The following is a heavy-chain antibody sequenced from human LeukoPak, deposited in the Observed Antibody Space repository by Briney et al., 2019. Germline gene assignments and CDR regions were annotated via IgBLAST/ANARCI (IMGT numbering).Heavy chain of an antibody. CDR1: GFTFNKYW. D-gene: IGHD3-22*01. CDR3: ATGNYYDSRGYYTFGH. V-gene: IGHV3-74*01. Sequence: GGSLRLSCAASGFTFNKYWMHWVRQAPGKGLVWVSRINGDGTITSYADSVKGGSTISRDNARNTLYLQMSSLRAEDTAVYYCATGNYYDSRGYYTFGHWGQGTLVTVSS. CDR2: INGDGTIT. J-gene: IGHJ4*02.